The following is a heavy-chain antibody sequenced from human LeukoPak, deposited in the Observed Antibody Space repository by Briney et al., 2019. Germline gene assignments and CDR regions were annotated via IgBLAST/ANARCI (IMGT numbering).Heavy chain of an antibody. J-gene: IGHJ4*02. CDR3: ARGTVTIDYFDY. V-gene: IGHV4-59*01. Sequence: SETLSLTCTVSGGSLSSYYWSWIRQPPGKGLEWIGYIYYSGSTNYNPSLKSRVSISVDTSKNQFSLKLSSVTAADAAVYYCARGTVTIDYFDYWGQGTLVTVSS. D-gene: IGHD4-17*01. CDR1: GGSLSSYY. CDR2: IYYSGST.